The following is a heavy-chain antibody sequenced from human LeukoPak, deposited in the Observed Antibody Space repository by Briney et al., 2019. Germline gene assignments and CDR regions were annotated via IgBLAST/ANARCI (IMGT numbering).Heavy chain of an antibody. D-gene: IGHD3-3*01. Sequence: GGSLRLSCAVSGFTFDDYAMHWVRQAPGKGLEWVSGISWNSGNIGYADSVKGRFTISRDNAKNSLYLQMNSLRAEDTAVYYCAREEWSTDAFDIWGQGTMVTVSS. CDR3: AREEWSTDAFDI. CDR2: ISWNSGNI. CDR1: GFTFDDYA. J-gene: IGHJ3*02. V-gene: IGHV3-9*01.